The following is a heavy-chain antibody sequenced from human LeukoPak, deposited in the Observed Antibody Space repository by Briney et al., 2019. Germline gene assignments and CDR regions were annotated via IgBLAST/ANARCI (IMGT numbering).Heavy chain of an antibody. CDR2: INPNSGGT. Sequence: ASVKVSCKASGYTFTGYYMHWVRQAPGQGLEWMGWINPNSGGTNYAQKFQGRVTMTKDTSISTAYMELSRLRSDDTAVYYCASNPNYDILTGWVYWGQGTLVTVSS. V-gene: IGHV1-2*02. CDR1: GYTFTGYY. CDR3: ASNPNYDILTGWVY. D-gene: IGHD3-9*01. J-gene: IGHJ4*02.